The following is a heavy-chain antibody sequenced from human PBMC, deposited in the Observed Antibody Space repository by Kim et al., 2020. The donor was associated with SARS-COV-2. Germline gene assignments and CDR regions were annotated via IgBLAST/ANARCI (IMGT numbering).Heavy chain of an antibody. J-gene: IGHJ2*01. Sequence: PSLQGRVTISVDTSKKQFSLRLSSVTAADAAVYYCARHLRNWYFDLWGRGTLVTVSS. V-gene: IGHV4-39*01. CDR3: ARHLRNWYFDL.